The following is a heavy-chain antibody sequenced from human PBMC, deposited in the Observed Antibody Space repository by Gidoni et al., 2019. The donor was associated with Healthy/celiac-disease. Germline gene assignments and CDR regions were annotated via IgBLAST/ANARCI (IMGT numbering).Heavy chain of an antibody. CDR3: ARDQFGGNSPFDY. V-gene: IGHV3-33*01. CDR1: GFTSSSYG. D-gene: IGHD2-21*02. Sequence: QVQLLRPGGGVVQPGGPRGLACPRPGFTSSSYGMHWVRQAPGKGLEWVAVIWYDGSNKYYADSVKGRFTISRDNSKNTLYLQMNSLRAEDTAVYYCARDQFGGNSPFDYWGQGTLVTVSS. CDR2: IWYDGSNK. J-gene: IGHJ4*02.